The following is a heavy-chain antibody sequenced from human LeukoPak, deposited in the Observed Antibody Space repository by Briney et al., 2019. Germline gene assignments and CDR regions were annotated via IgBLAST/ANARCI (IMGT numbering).Heavy chain of an antibody. J-gene: IGHJ5*02. CDR1: GGSISSGGYY. D-gene: IGHD2-2*01. Sequence: NPSQTLSLTCTVSGGSISSGGYYWSWIRQHPGKGLEWIGYIYYSGSTYCNPSLKSRVTISVDTSKNQFSLKLSSVTAADTAVYYCARFSIVVVPAATNWFDPWGQGTLVTVSS. CDR3: ARFSIVVVPAATNWFDP. CDR2: IYYSGST. V-gene: IGHV4-31*03.